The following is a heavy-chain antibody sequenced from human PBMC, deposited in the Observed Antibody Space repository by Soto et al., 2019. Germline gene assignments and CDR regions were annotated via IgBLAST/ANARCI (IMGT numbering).Heavy chain of an antibody. CDR3: ARDRLGRVVRGVSDYYYYGMDV. CDR1: GYTFTSYG. CDR2: INAYNGNT. Sequence: GASVKVSCKASGYTFTSYGISWVRQAPGQGLEWMGWINAYNGNTNYAQKLQGRVTMTTDTSTSTAYMELRSLISDDTAVYYCARDRLGRVVRGVSDYYYYGMDVWGQGTTVTVSS. D-gene: IGHD3-10*01. V-gene: IGHV1-18*01. J-gene: IGHJ6*02.